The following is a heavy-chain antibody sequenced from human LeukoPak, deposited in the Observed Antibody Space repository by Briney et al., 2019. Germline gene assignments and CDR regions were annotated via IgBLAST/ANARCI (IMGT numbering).Heavy chain of an antibody. J-gene: IGHJ6*03. D-gene: IGHD4-17*01. Sequence: GGSLRLSCAASGFTFSSYWMSWVRQAPGKGLEWVANIKQDGSEKYYVDSVKGRFTISRDNAKNSLYLQMNSLRAEDTAVYYCARERYGDYVFYYYYYMDVWGKGNPGHRLL. CDR3: ARERYGDYVFYYYYYMDV. CDR1: GFTFSSYW. CDR2: IKQDGSEK. V-gene: IGHV3-7*01.